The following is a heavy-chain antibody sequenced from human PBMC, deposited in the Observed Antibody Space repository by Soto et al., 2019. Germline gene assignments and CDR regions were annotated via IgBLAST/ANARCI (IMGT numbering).Heavy chain of an antibody. CDR3: EKAIIVATTTIDY. D-gene: IGHD5-12*01. V-gene: IGHV3-30*18. CDR2: ISYDGSNK. CDR1: GFTFSSYG. J-gene: IGHJ4*02. Sequence: PGGSLRLSCAASGFTFSSYGMHWVRQAPGKGLEWVAVISYDGSNKYYADSVKGRFTISRDNSKNTLYLQMNSLRAEDTAVYYWEKAIIVATTTIDYGGRGALVPVSS.